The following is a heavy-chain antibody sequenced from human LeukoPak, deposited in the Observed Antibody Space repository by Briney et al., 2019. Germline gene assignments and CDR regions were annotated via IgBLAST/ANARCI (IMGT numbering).Heavy chain of an antibody. CDR2: ISKDGNTK. CDR1: GFTFSNYA. CDR3: ARDLSTDRSSSGGYYDY. Sequence: PGGSLRLSCSASGFTFSNYAMHWVRQAPAKGLEWVLSISKDGNTKYYADSVKGRFTISRDNSKNTLYVQMSSLRAEDTAVYYCARDLSTDRSSSGGYYDYWGQGTLVTVSS. J-gene: IGHJ4*02. V-gene: IGHV3-30*04. D-gene: IGHD6-6*01.